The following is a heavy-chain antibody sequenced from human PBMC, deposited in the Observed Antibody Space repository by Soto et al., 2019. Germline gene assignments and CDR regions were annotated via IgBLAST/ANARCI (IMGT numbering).Heavy chain of an antibody. CDR3: AKDIEPPGLFFDY. CDR1: GFTFSNYA. V-gene: IGHV3-48*04. Sequence: QPGGSLRLSCAASGFTFSNYAVTWVRQAPGKGLEWISYISISGSSIYYADSVKGRFAISRDDAKNSLYLQMNSLRAEDTAVYYCAKDIEPPGLFFDYWGQGTLVTVSS. J-gene: IGHJ4*01. CDR2: ISISGSSI. D-gene: IGHD6-13*01.